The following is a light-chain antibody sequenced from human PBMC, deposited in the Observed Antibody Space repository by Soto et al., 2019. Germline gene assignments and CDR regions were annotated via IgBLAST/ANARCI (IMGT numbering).Light chain of an antibody. CDR2: DAS. Sequence: EIRMTQSPSSLSASVGDRVTITCQASQNINNYLNWYQQKPGRAPKLLIYDASNLEAGVPSRFRGSGSGTDFTFTISRLQPEDIATYYCQQYENRPTFGQGARLEIK. J-gene: IGKJ5*01. CDR3: QQYENRPT. CDR1: QNINNY. V-gene: IGKV1-33*01.